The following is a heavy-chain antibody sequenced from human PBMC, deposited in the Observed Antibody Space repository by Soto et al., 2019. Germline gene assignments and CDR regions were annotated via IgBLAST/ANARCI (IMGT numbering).Heavy chain of an antibody. CDR3: VADNSGPRAFEY. V-gene: IGHV3-74*03. D-gene: IGHD5-12*01. Sequence: GGSLRLSCAASGIAFSAYYFHWVRQVPGEGLVWVSCIGPDGDGIAYADSVKGRFTISRNNAKETLYLQMNSLRVDDTALYYCVADNSGPRAFEYWGQGPQVTVSS. CDR1: GIAFSAYY. J-gene: IGHJ4*02. CDR2: IGPDGDGI.